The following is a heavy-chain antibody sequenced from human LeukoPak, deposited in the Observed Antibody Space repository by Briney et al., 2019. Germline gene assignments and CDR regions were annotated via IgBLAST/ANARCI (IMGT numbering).Heavy chain of an antibody. CDR1: AFTFSSYW. V-gene: IGHV3-7*01. CDR2: IDGDGTEK. D-gene: IGHD6-13*01. Sequence: GGPLRLSCAASAFTFSSYWMNWVRQAPGKGLEWVAGIDGDGTEKYYVESVKGRFTISRDNAKKSVYLQMNSLRADDTAVYYCARAITAVDSYWGQGTLVTVSS. J-gene: IGHJ4*02. CDR3: ARAITAVDSY.